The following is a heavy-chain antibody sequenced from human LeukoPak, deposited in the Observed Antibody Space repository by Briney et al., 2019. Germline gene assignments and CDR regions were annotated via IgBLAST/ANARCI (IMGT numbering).Heavy chain of an antibody. CDR1: GFTFSSYA. V-gene: IGHV3-21*06. CDR3: ARDGGSAMPFDY. D-gene: IGHD2-2*01. J-gene: IGHJ4*02. CDR2: ISSGGSHI. Sequence: GGSLRLSCAASGFTFSSYAMSWVRQAPGKGLEWVSSISSGGSHISYADSVKGRMTISRDNAKNLLHLQMNSLRAEDTAVYYCARDGGSAMPFDYWGQGTLVTVSS.